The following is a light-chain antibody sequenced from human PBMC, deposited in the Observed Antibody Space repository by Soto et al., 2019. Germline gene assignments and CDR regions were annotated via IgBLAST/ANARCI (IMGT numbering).Light chain of an antibody. J-gene: IGKJ4*01. CDR1: RTVHSN. Sequence: EIVMTQSPATGSVSPGDRVTLSCRASRTVHSNVAWYQHKPVQAPRLLIYGTSTRATGIPARFSGSGSGKEFILTISSLQSEDFAVYYCQQYHKWPLTFGGGTKVDI. CDR3: QQYHKWPLT. V-gene: IGKV3-15*01. CDR2: GTS.